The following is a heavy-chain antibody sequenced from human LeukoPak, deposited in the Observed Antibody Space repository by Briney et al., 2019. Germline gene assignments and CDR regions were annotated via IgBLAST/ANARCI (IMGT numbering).Heavy chain of an antibody. J-gene: IGHJ5*02. V-gene: IGHV1-18*01. CDR3: ARDGLNRVEYSSSWYLQAWWFDP. Sequence: ASVKVSCKASGYTFTSYGISWVRQAPGQGLEWMGWISAYNGNTNYAQKLQGRVTMTTDTSTSTAYMELRSLRSDDTAVYYCARDGLNRVEYSSSWYLQAWWFDPWGQGTLVTVSS. CDR2: ISAYNGNT. CDR1: GYTFTSYG. D-gene: IGHD6-13*01.